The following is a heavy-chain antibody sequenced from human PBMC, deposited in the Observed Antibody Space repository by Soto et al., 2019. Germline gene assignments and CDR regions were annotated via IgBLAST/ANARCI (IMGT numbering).Heavy chain of an antibody. CDR2: ISSRSSYI. J-gene: IGHJ4*02. CDR1: GFTFSVYN. CDR3: ARDSRTRSESFPPIGDIDY. Sequence: EVQLAESGGDLVKPGGSLRLSCVASGFTFSVYNMNWVRQAPGKGLEWVSSISSRSSYIYYADPVKGRFTISRDNAKNSLYLHMKSLSAEDTALYYCARDSRTRSESFPPIGDIDYWGQGSLVTVSS. V-gene: IGHV3-21*01. D-gene: IGHD1-26*01.